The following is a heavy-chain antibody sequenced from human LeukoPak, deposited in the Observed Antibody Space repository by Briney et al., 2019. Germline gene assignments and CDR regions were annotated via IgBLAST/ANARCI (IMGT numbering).Heavy chain of an antibody. D-gene: IGHD7-27*01. CDR3: ARLSTGPVGAFDI. V-gene: IGHV4-38-2*01. Sequence: LETLSLTCAVSGYSIRSAYCCGWIRQPPGRGLEWIGNIFHSGDTYSNPSPNSRVTISVDTSSNPFSLKLSSVTAADTAVYYCARLSTGPVGAFDIWGQGTMVTVSS. CDR2: IFHSGDT. CDR1: GYSIRSAYC. J-gene: IGHJ3*02.